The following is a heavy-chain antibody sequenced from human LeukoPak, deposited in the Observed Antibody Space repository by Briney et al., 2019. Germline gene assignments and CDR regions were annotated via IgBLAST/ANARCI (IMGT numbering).Heavy chain of an antibody. CDR3: ARGEYYFDY. J-gene: IGHJ4*02. CDR1: GFTFNNYQ. CDR2: ISSSGRTI. V-gene: IGHV3-48*03. Sequence: GGALRLSCAASGFTFNNYQMNWVRQAPGKGRECISYISSSGRTIYYADSLKSRVTVSRDNAKNSLYLRMNNLSAEDTAVYYCARGEYYFDYWGQGTLVTVSS.